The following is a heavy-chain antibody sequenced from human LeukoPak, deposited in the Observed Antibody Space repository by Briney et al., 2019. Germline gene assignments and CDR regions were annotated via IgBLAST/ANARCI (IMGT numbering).Heavy chain of an antibody. CDR3: AKNLWGSGRYFWNFVL. CDR1: GLTFSRYG. V-gene: IGHV3-23*01. J-gene: IGHJ2*01. D-gene: IGHD3-16*01. Sequence: GGSLRLSCAASGLTFSRYGLSWVRQAPAKGLGWVSSSTGSGGTTHADSVRGRFTISRDNSKSTLYLQMNSLRVEDTAVYYCAKNLWGSGRYFWNFVLWGRGTLVTVSS. CDR2: STGSGGTT.